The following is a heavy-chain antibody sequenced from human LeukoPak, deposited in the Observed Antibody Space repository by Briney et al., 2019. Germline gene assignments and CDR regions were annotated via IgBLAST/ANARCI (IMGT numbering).Heavy chain of an antibody. Sequence: GGSLRLSCAASGFNFSSYWMHWVRPAPGKGLVWVSRIISDGSRTSYADSVKGRFTSSRDKAKNTLYLQMTSLRAEDTAVYYWAATYAFDYWGQGTLVTVSS. CDR2: IISDGSRT. V-gene: IGHV3-74*01. CDR3: AATYAFDY. J-gene: IGHJ4*02. CDR1: GFNFSSYW.